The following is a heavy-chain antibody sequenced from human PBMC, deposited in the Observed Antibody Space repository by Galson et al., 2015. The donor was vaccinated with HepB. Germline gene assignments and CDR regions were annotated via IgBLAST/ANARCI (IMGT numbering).Heavy chain of an antibody. V-gene: IGHV4-34*01. J-gene: IGHJ4*02. CDR2: IDHSGTA. CDR1: GGSFSGFY. Sequence: ETLSLTCAAYGGSFSGFYWSWVRQTPKKGLEWIGEIDHSGTAHYSPSLRSRVTISIDTSKNQFSLSPISVTAADTAVYFCARFHGISITGQFDYWGQGILVTVSS. D-gene: IGHD3-3*01. CDR3: ARFHGISITGQFDY.